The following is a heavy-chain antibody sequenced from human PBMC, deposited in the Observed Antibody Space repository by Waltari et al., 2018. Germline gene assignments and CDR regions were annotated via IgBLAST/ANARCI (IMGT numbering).Heavy chain of an antibody. D-gene: IGHD5-12*01. CDR1: GGSISSYY. V-gene: IGHV4-59*01. CDR3: ARGWDSGYDSPVHYYYGMDV. Sequence: QVQLQESGPGLVKPSETLSLTCTVSGGSISSYYWSWIRQPPGKGLEWIGYIYYSGSTNYTPSLKSRVTISVDTSKNQFSLKLSSVTAADTAVYYCARGWDSGYDSPVHYYYGMDVWGQGTTVTVSS. J-gene: IGHJ6*02. CDR2: IYYSGST.